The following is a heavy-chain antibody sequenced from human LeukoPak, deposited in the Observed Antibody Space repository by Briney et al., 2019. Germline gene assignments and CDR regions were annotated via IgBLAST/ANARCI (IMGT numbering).Heavy chain of an antibody. CDR3: ARVSLLPEWWFDP. Sequence: ASVKVSCKASGYTFTSYYMHWVRQAPGQGLEWMGWINPNSGGTSYAQKFQGRVTMTRDTSISTAYLQWSSLKASDTAMYYCARVSLLPEWWFDPWGQGTLVTVSS. CDR2: INPNSGGT. CDR1: GYTFTSYY. V-gene: IGHV1-2*02. D-gene: IGHD1-14*01. J-gene: IGHJ5*02.